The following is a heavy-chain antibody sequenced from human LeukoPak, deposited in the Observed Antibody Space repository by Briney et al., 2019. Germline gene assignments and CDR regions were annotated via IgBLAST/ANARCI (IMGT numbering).Heavy chain of an antibody. CDR3: AKGPNYDFWSGYYNGGFDY. V-gene: IGHV3-9*01. Sequence: GRSLRLSCAASGFTFDDYAMHWVRQAPGKGLEWVSGISWNSGSIGYADSVKGRFTISRDNAKNSLYLQMNSLRAEDTALYYCAKGPNYDFWSGYYNGGFDYWGQGTLVTVSS. J-gene: IGHJ4*02. CDR1: GFTFDDYA. CDR2: ISWNSGSI. D-gene: IGHD3-3*01.